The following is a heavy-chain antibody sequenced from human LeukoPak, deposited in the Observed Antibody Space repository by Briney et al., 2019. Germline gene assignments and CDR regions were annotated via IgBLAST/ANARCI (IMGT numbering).Heavy chain of an antibody. Sequence: PGGSLRLSCAVPGFTFSSYEMNWVRQAPGKGLEWVSYISSSGTTIYYADSVKGRFTISRDNAKNSLYLQMNSLRAEDTAVYYCARDRVSSGYGDYFDYWGQGTLVTVSS. CDR2: ISSSGTTI. J-gene: IGHJ4*02. CDR3: ARDRVSSGYGDYFDY. CDR1: GFTFSSYE. D-gene: IGHD4-17*01. V-gene: IGHV3-48*03.